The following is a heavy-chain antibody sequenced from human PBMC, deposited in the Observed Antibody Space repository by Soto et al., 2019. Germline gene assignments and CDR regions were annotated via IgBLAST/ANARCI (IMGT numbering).Heavy chain of an antibody. J-gene: IGHJ6*02. CDR1: GYSFTSYW. V-gene: IGHV5-10-1*01. CDR2: IDPSDSYT. Sequence: GESLKISCQGSGYSFTSYWISWVRQMPGKGLEWMGRIDPSDSYTNYSPSFQGHVTISADKSISTAYLQWSSLKASDTAMYYCARRATAMEPNYYYYGMDVWGQGTTVTVSS. D-gene: IGHD5-18*01. CDR3: ARRATAMEPNYYYYGMDV.